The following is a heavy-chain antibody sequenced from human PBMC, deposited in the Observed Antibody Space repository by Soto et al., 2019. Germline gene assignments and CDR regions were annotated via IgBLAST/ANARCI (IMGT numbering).Heavy chain of an antibody. J-gene: IGHJ5*02. CDR3: AREVIAAAGTDNWFDP. CDR1: GGSVSSGSYY. D-gene: IGHD6-13*01. CDR2: IYYSGST. V-gene: IGHV4-61*01. Sequence: SETLSLTCTVSGGSVSSGSYYWSWIRQPPGKGLEWIGYIYYSGSTNYNPSLKSRVTISVDTSKNQFSLKLSSVTAADTAVYYCAREVIAAAGTDNWFDPWGQGTLVTVS.